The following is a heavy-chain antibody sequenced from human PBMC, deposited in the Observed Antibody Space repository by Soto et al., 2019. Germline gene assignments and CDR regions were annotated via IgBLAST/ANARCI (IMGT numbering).Heavy chain of an antibody. CDR3: ARAQGASVRWGYLFDY. Sequence: QVQLVEAGGGVVQPGRALRLSCAASGFSFSSYGMHWVRQAPGKGLEWVAVIWYDGSDKYYEDSVKGRFTISRDNSKNSLYLQMNSLRAEDTAVYYCARAQGASVRWGYLFDYWGQGTLVTVSS. J-gene: IGHJ4*02. CDR2: IWYDGSDK. CDR1: GFSFSSYG. V-gene: IGHV3-33*01. D-gene: IGHD2-15*01.